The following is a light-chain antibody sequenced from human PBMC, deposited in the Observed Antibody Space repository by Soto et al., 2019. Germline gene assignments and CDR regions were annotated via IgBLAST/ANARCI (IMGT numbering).Light chain of an antibody. CDR3: QQYNGYWT. Sequence: DIQMTQSPSTLSASVGDRVTITCRASQSISSWLAWYQQKPGKAPKVLISKASRLESGVPSRFSGSGFGTEFTLTISSLQPDDFATYYCQQYNGYWTFGQGTKVEIK. CDR2: KAS. J-gene: IGKJ1*01. CDR1: QSISSW. V-gene: IGKV1-5*03.